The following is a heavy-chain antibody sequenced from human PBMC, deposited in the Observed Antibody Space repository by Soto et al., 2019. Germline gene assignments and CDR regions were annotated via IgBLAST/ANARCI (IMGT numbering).Heavy chain of an antibody. D-gene: IGHD2-15*01. CDR1: GGTFSSYA. CDR2: IIPIFGTA. J-gene: IGHJ6*02. Sequence: QVQLVQSGAEVKKPGSSVKVSCKAPGGTFSSYAISWVRQAPGPGLEWMGGIIPIFGTANYAQTFQGRVTITADESTSTGYMELSSLRSEDTAVYYCARSQGGSSSLDIYYYYYYGMDVWGQGTTVTVSS. V-gene: IGHV1-69*01. CDR3: ARSQGGSSSLDIYYYYYYGMDV.